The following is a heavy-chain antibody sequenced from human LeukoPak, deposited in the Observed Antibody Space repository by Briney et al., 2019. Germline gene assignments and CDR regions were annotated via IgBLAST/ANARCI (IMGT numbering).Heavy chain of an antibody. D-gene: IGHD6-19*01. CDR3: ARSIAVAGTGWFDP. Sequence: SETLSLTCTVSGYSFSSDYYWGWIRQPPGKGLEWIGSIYHSGSTYYNPSLKSRVTISVDTSKNQFSLKLSSVTAADTAVYYCARSIAVAGTGWFDPWGQGTLVTVSS. CDR1: GYSFSSDYY. CDR2: IYHSGST. J-gene: IGHJ5*02. V-gene: IGHV4-38-2*02.